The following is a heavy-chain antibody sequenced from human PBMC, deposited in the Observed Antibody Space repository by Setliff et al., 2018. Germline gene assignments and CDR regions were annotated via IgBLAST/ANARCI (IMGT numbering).Heavy chain of an antibody. CDR3: VRDLSGGQAL. Sequence: SETLSLTCSVAGGSVSRTVYYWGWVRQSPGKGPEWVASIRDRGNTAYNPSLRSRLTISIDTSENQFSMKLIPVTAAGTAVYYCVRDLSGGQALWGQGTMVTVSS. D-gene: IGHD1-26*01. V-gene: IGHV4-39*07. J-gene: IGHJ3*01. CDR1: GGSVSRTVYY. CDR2: IRDRGNT.